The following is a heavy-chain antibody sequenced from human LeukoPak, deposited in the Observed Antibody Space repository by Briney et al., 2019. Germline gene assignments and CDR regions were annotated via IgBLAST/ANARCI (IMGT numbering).Heavy chain of an antibody. Sequence: VASVKVSCKASGYTFTSYDISWVRQAPGQGLEWMGWINPNSGGTNYAQKFQGRVTMTRDTSISTAYMELSRLRSDDTAVYYCARAYYYGSGSYFSDWGKGTTVTISS. CDR2: INPNSGGT. CDR1: GYTFTSYD. D-gene: IGHD3-10*01. CDR3: ARAYYYGSGSYFSD. V-gene: IGHV1-2*02. J-gene: IGHJ6*04.